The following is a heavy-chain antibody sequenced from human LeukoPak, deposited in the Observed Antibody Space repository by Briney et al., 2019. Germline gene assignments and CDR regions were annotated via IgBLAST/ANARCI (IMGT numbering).Heavy chain of an antibody. CDR2: IIPIFGTA. CDR3: ARVRGGYYAFDY. D-gene: IGHD3-22*01. CDR1: GGTFSSYA. Sequence: EASVKVSCKASGGTFSSYAISWVRQAPGQGLEWMGGIIPIFGTANYAQKFQGRVTITTDESTSTAYMELSSLISEDTAVYYCARVRGGYYAFDYWGQGTLVTVS. J-gene: IGHJ4*02. V-gene: IGHV1-69*05.